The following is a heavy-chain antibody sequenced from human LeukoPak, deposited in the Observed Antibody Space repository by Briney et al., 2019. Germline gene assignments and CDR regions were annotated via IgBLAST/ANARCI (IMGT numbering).Heavy chain of an antibody. CDR2: ISSSGSTI. CDR3: AELGITMIGGV. Sequence: GGSLRLSCAASGFTFSSYEMNWVRQAPGKGLEWVSYISSSGSTIYYADSVKGRITIPRDNAKNSPYLQINSLRAEDTAVYYCAELGITMIGGVWGKGTTVTISS. J-gene: IGHJ6*04. D-gene: IGHD3-10*02. V-gene: IGHV3-48*03. CDR1: GFTFSSYE.